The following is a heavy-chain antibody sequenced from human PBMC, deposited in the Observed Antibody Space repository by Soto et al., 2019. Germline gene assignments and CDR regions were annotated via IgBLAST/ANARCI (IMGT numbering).Heavy chain of an antibody. V-gene: IGHV1-24*01. D-gene: IGHD3-10*01. Sequence: ASVKVSWKVSGYTLTELSMHWGRQAPGKGLEWMGGFDPEDGETIYAQKFQGRVTMTEDTSTDTAYMELSSLRSEDTAVYYCATGGITMVRGEGSYYYYMDVWGKGTTVTVSS. CDR3: ATGGITMVRGEGSYYYYMDV. CDR1: GYTLTELS. J-gene: IGHJ6*03. CDR2: FDPEDGET.